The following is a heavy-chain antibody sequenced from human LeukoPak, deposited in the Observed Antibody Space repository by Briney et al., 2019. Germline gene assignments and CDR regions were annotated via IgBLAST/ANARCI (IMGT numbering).Heavy chain of an antibody. D-gene: IGHD2-2*02. V-gene: IGHV4-39*07. CDR1: GGSIRSSSDY. J-gene: IGHJ5*02. CDR2: INYSGTT. Sequence: SETLSLTCTVSGGSIRSSSDYWTWIRQPPGKGLEWIGNINYSGTTYYNPSLKSRVTISVDTSKNQFSLKLSSVTAADTAVYYCARGDIVVVPAAIASWFDPWGQGTLVTVSS. CDR3: ARGDIVVVPAAIASWFDP.